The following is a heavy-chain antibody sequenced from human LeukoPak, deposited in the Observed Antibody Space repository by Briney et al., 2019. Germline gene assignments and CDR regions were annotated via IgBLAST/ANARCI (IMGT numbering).Heavy chain of an antibody. CDR3: ARYYYGSGSYYNDY. Sequence: PGGSLRLSCAASGFTFSDYYMSWIRQAPGKGLEWVSVIYSGGSTYYADSVKGRFTISRDNSKNTLYLQMNSLRAEDTAVYYCARYYYGSGSYYNDYWGQGTLVTVSS. D-gene: IGHD3-10*01. J-gene: IGHJ4*02. V-gene: IGHV3-53*01. CDR1: GFTFSDYY. CDR2: IYSGGST.